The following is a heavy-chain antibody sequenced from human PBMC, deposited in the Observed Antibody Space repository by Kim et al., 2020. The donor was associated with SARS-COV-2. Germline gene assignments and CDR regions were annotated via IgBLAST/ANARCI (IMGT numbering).Heavy chain of an antibody. CDR1: GFTFGNYA. CDR2: ISPSGSGGTT. CDR3: ARDFPYYDILAGLDS. V-gene: IGHV3-23*01. D-gene: IGHD3-9*01. J-gene: IGHJ4*02. Sequence: GGSLRLSCAASGFTFGNYAMNWVRQAPGKGLEWVSAISPSGSGGTTFYADSVKGRFTISRDNSKNTLFLQLSSLRAEDTAVYYCARDFPYYDILAGLDSWGQGTLVTVSS.